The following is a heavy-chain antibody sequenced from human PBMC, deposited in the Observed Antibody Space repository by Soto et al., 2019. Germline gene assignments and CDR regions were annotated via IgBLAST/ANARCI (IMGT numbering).Heavy chain of an antibody. CDR3: ARDFRPGLIVPTKSGFDP. Sequence: EVQLLESGGGLVQRGGSLRLSCEASGFPFSTYAMTWVRQVPGKGLEWVSTTSNGGNTEFAESVRGRFTVFGDNSKNTIYLQMSSLRAEDSAIYFCARDFRPGLIVPTKSGFDPWGQGTPVTVSS. V-gene: IGHV3-23*01. CDR2: TSNGGNT. D-gene: IGHD2-15*01. CDR1: GFPFSTYA. J-gene: IGHJ5*02.